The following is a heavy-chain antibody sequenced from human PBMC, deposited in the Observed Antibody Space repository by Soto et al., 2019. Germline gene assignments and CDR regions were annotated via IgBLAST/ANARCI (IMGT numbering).Heavy chain of an antibody. CDR2: ISSSGSTI. V-gene: IGHV3-48*03. CDR3: ARGDSYGYSFDY. CDR1: GFTFSSYE. J-gene: IGHJ4*02. D-gene: IGHD5-18*01. Sequence: GVSLRLSCAASGFTFSSYEMNWVRQAPGKGLEWVSYISSSGSTIYYADSVKGRFTISRDNAKNSLYLQMNSLRAEDTAVYYCARGDSYGYSFDYWGQGTLVTVSS.